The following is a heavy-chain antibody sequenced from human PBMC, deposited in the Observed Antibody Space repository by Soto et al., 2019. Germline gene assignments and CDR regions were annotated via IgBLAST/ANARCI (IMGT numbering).Heavy chain of an antibody. D-gene: IGHD5-12*01. CDR1: GGSVSRGSYY. CDR2: IYYSGST. Sequence: SETLSLTCTVAGGSVSRGSYYWSWIRQPPGKGLEWIGYIYYSGSTNYNPSLKSRVTISADTSKNQFSLKLSSVTAADTAVYYCARDGDGYHYWGQGTLVTVSS. V-gene: IGHV4-61*01. CDR3: ARDGDGYHY. J-gene: IGHJ4*02.